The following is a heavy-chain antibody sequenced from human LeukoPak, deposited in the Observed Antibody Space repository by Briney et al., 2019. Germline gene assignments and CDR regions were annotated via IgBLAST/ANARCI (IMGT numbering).Heavy chain of an antibody. CDR3: ASQDFHGDYKPAFFHH. D-gene: IGHD4-17*01. Sequence: PGGSLRLPCAASGFTFSAYEMNWVRQAPGKGLEWLAYISTSGYTIYYADSVKGRFTISRDNAKSSLYLQMSSLRADDTALYFCASQDFHGDYKPAFFHHWGQGTLVTVSS. CDR1: GFTFSAYE. V-gene: IGHV3-48*03. J-gene: IGHJ1*01. CDR2: ISTSGYTI.